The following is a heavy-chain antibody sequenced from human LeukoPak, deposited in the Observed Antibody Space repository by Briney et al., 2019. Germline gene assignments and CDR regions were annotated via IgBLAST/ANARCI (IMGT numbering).Heavy chain of an antibody. CDR1: GYTFTGYY. CDR3: ATSLYYSDTFDI. Sequence: GASVKVSCKASGYTFTGYYMHWVRQATGQGLEWLGWMNPNSGTTGYAQKFQGRVTMTRNTSINTAYMELSSLRSEDTAVYYCATSLYYSDTFDIWGQGTLVTVSS. D-gene: IGHD1-26*01. CDR2: MNPNSGTT. V-gene: IGHV1-8*02. J-gene: IGHJ3*02.